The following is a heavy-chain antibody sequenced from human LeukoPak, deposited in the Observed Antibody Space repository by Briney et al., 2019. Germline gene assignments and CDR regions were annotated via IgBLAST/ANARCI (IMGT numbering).Heavy chain of an antibody. CDR2: IYYSGST. D-gene: IGHD3-10*01. V-gene: IGHV4-59*08. CDR1: GGSISSYY. CDR3: ASSRIYGSGSYYYYYYGMDV. J-gene: IGHJ6*02. Sequence: SETLSLTCTVSGGSISSYYRSWIRQPPGKGLEWIGYIYYSGSTNYNPSLKSRVTISVDTSKNQFSLKLSSVTAADTAVYYCASSRIYGSGSYYYYYYGMDVWGQGTTVTVSS.